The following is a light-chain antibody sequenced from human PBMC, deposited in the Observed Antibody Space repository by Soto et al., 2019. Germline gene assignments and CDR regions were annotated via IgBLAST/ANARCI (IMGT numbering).Light chain of an antibody. CDR2: HAS. Sequence: EIVMTQSPATLSLSPGERATLSCRASQSVSVNLAWFQQKPGQAPRLLIFHASQRAAGIPARFGGSGSGTDFTLTISSLEPEDFAVYYCQECSRWPRGTFGGGTKVEI. J-gene: IGKJ4*01. CDR3: QECSRWPRGT. V-gene: IGKV3-11*01. CDR1: QSVSVN.